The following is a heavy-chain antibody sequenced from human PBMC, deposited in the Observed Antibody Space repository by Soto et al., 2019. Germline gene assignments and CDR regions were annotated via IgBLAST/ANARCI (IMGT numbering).Heavy chain of an antibody. V-gene: IGHV3-30*18. D-gene: IGHD3-22*01. J-gene: IGHJ4*02. Sequence: QVQLVESGGGVVQPGRSLRLSCAASGFTFNSYGIHWVRQAPGKGLEWVAVISHDGSKTNYADSVKGRVTISRDNSKDTVYLQMNSLRAEDTAVYYCAKDTYYYSSSGYDVFDSWGQGPLVTVSS. CDR1: GFTFNSYG. CDR3: AKDTYYYSSSGYDVFDS. CDR2: ISHDGSKT.